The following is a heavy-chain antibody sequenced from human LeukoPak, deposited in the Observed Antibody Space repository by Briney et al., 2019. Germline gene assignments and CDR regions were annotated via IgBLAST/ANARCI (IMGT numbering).Heavy chain of an antibody. CDR3: AKGETVTTTSFDY. V-gene: IGHV3-23*01. CDR2: ISGSGGNT. Sequence: GGSLRLSCAASGFTFSNYAMSWVRQAPGKGLEWVSTISGSGGNTYYADSVKGRFTISRDNSKNTLYLQVNSLRAEDTAVYYCAKGETVTTTSFDYWGQGTLVTVSS. CDR1: GFTFSNYA. J-gene: IGHJ4*02. D-gene: IGHD4-17*01.